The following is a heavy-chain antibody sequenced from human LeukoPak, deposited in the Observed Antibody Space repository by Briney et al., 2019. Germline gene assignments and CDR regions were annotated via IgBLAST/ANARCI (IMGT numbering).Heavy chain of an antibody. J-gene: IGHJ3*02. CDR2: MNPNSGNK. V-gene: IGHV1-8*03. CDR1: GYSITSDD. D-gene: IGHD1-1*01. Sequence: ASVKVSCKASGYSITSDDINWVRQATGQGLEWMGWMNPNSGNKGCAQKFQGRFSITRDTSTNTAYMELSSLRSEDTAVYYCARADHNYWNAFDIWGQGTLVTVSS. CDR3: ARADHNYWNAFDI.